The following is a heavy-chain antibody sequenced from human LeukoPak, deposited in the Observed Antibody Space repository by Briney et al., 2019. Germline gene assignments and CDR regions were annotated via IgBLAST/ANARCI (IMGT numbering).Heavy chain of an antibody. V-gene: IGHV4-59*08. Sequence: SETLSLTCTVSGGSISGYYWSWIRQPPGKGLEWIGFISYSGGTNYNPSLKSRVTISVDTSKNQFSLKLNSVTAADTAVYYCARSCSGGSCYRDTFDYWGQGTLVTVSS. CDR2: ISYSGGT. CDR1: GGSISGYY. J-gene: IGHJ4*02. CDR3: ARSCSGGSCYRDTFDY. D-gene: IGHD2-15*01.